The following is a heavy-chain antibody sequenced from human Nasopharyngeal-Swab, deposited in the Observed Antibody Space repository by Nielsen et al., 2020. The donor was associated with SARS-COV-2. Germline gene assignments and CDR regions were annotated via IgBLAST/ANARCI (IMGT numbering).Heavy chain of an antibody. CDR3: ARVWRGYYGLDV. V-gene: IGHV1-2*02. CDR1: GYSFTGYY. Sequence: ASVKVSCKASGYSFTGYYLHWVRQAPGQGLEWMGWINPDTGATNYAEKFQGRVTMTSDMALSTAYMEMSRLRSDDTAVYYCARVWRGYYGLDVWGQGTTVTVSS. D-gene: IGHD2-21*01. CDR2: INPDTGAT. J-gene: IGHJ6*02.